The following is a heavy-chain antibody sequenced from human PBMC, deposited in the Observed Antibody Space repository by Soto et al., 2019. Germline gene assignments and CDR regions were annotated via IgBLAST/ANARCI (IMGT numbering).Heavy chain of an antibody. Sequence: QVQLQQWGAGLLKPSETLSLTCAVYGGSFSGYYWSWIRQPPGKGLEWIGEIHHSGSTNYNPSLRSRVTISVDTSKNQFSLKLGSVTAADTAVYYCARGKVVVVAATPTNWFDPWGQGTLVTVSS. D-gene: IGHD2-15*01. V-gene: IGHV4-34*01. CDR3: ARGKVVVVAATPTNWFDP. CDR2: IHHSGST. CDR1: GGSFSGYY. J-gene: IGHJ5*02.